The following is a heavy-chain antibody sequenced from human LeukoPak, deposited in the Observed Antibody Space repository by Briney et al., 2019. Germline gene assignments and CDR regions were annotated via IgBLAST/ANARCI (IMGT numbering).Heavy chain of an antibody. CDR3: ARGPDSRKAGY. V-gene: IGHV4-34*01. CDR1: GESFTDYH. CDR2: ISHDEGT. D-gene: IGHD1-14*01. Sequence: PSETLSLTCGIYGESFTDYHFNWIRQPPGAGLEWIGEISHDEGTNYSPSLKSRVTISLDTSKNQFSLKVTYVTAADTAVYYCARGPDSRKAGYWGPGTLVTVSS. J-gene: IGHJ4*02.